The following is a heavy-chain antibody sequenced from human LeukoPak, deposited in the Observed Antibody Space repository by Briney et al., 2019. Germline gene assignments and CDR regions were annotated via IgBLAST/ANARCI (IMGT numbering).Heavy chain of an antibody. V-gene: IGHV4-34*01. Sequence: SETLSLTCAVYGGSFSGYYWSWIRQPPGKGLEWIGSIYHSGSTYYNPSLKSRVTISVDTSKNQFSLKLSSVTAADTAVYYCASLYYYDSSGYYPSYYYYMDVWGKGTTVTVS. CDR2: IYHSGST. D-gene: IGHD3-22*01. CDR3: ASLYYYDSSGYYPSYYYYMDV. J-gene: IGHJ6*03. CDR1: GGSFSGYY.